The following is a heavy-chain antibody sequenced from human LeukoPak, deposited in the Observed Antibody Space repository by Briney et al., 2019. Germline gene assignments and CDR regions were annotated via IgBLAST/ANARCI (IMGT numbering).Heavy chain of an antibody. J-gene: IGHJ4*02. CDR2: IYYSGST. CDR3: ARDLVMITFGGVLSGYFDY. D-gene: IGHD3-16*01. V-gene: IGHV4-39*07. Sequence: SETLSLTCTVSGGSISSSSYYWGWIRQPPGKGLEWIGSIYYSGSTYYNPSLKSRVTISVDTSKNQFSLKLSSVTAADTAVYYCARDLVMITFGGVLSGYFDYWGQGTLVTVSS. CDR1: GGSISSSSYY.